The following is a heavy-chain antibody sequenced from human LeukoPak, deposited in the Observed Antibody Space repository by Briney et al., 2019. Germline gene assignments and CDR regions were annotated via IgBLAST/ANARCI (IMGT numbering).Heavy chain of an antibody. Sequence: GSLRLSCAASGFTFANFWMHWVRQAPGKGLEWIGYIYSSGSTNYNPSLKSRVTISVDTSKNQFSLKLNSVTAADTAVYYCVRDREEITALFYYYYMDVWGKGTTVTVSS. CDR2: IYSSGST. J-gene: IGHJ6*03. CDR1: GFTFANFW. CDR3: VRDREEITALFYYYYMDV. D-gene: IGHD3-16*01. V-gene: IGHV4-59*01.